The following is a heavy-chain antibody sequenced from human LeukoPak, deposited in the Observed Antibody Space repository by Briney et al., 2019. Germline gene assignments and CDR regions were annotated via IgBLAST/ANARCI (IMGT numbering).Heavy chain of an antibody. V-gene: IGHV3-21*01. CDR3: ASRYCSGGSCYSSDAFDI. CDR2: ISSSSSYI. D-gene: IGHD2-15*01. CDR1: GFTFSSYS. J-gene: IGHJ3*02. Sequence: GGSLRLSCAASGFTFSSYSMNWVRQAPGKGLEWVSSISSSSSYIYYADSVKGRFTISRDNAKNSLYLQMNSLRAEDTAVYYCASRYCSGGSCYSSDAFDIWGQGTMVTVSS.